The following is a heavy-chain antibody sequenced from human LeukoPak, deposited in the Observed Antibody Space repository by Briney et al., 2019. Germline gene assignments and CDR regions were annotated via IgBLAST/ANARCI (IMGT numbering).Heavy chain of an antibody. V-gene: IGHV3-21*01. J-gene: IGHJ4*02. Sequence: GGSLRLSCAASGFTFSSYSMSWVRQAPGKGLEWVSSISSSSSYIYYADSVKGRFTISRDNAKNSLYLQMNSLRAEDTAVYYCARDGDIVVVPAAFEGYFDYWGQGTLVTVSS. CDR3: ARDGDIVVVPAAFEGYFDY. D-gene: IGHD2-2*01. CDR1: GFTFSSYS. CDR2: ISSSSSYI.